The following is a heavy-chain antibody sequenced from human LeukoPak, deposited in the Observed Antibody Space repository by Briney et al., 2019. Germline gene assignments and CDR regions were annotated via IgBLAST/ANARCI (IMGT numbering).Heavy chain of an antibody. CDR1: GGSFSGYY. J-gene: IGHJ4*02. D-gene: IGHD3-9*01. CDR2: INHSGST. Sequence: PSETLSLTCAVYGGSFSGYYWSWIRQPPGKGLEWIGEINHSGSTNYNPSLKSRVTISVDTSKNQFSLKLSSVTAADTAVYYCARADYDILTGYYPTFDYWGQGTLVTASS. CDR3: ARADYDILTGYYPTFDY. V-gene: IGHV4-34*01.